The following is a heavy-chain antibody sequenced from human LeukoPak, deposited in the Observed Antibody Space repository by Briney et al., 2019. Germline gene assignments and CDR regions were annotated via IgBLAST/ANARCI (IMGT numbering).Heavy chain of an antibody. V-gene: IGHV1-69*04. CDR3: ARGGVVVTAFYFDY. D-gene: IGHD2-21*02. CDR2: IIPIFGIA. CDR1: GGTFSSYA. J-gene: IGHJ4*02. Sequence: SVKLSCTASGGTFSSYAISWVRQAPGQGLEWMGRIIPIFGIANYAQKFQGRVTITADKSTSTAYMELSSLRSEDTAVYYCARGGVVVTAFYFDYWGQGTLVTVSS.